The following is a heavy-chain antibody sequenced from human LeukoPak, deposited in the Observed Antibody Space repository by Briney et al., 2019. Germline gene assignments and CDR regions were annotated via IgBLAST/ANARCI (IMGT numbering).Heavy chain of an antibody. CDR2: IHTGGGT. V-gene: IGHV4-4*09. CDR1: GDSISSYY. Sequence: SETLSLTCTVSGDSISSYYWSWIRQPPGKGLEWIGYIHTGGGTSYIPSLKGRGTISIDTSKNQFSLKLSSVTAADSAVYYCARLTRLSTSPDRYYLDYWGQGTLVTVSS. D-gene: IGHD6-6*01. J-gene: IGHJ4*02. CDR3: ARLTRLSTSPDRYYLDY.